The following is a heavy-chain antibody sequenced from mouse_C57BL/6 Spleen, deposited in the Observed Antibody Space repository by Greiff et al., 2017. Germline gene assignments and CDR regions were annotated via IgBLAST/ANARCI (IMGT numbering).Heavy chain of an antibody. CDR3: ARSNYGNYYFDY. V-gene: IGHV1-64*01. D-gene: IGHD2-1*01. CDR2: IHPNSGST. Sequence: QVQLQQPGAELVKPGASVKLSCKASGYTFTSYWMHWVKQRPGQGLEWIGMIHPNSGSTNYNEKLKSKATLTVDKSSSTAYMQLSSLTSEDSAVYYCARSNYGNYYFDYWGQGTTLTVSS. CDR1: GYTFTSYW. J-gene: IGHJ2*01.